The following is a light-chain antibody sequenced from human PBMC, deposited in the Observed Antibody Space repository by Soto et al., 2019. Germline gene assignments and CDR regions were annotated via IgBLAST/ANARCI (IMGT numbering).Light chain of an antibody. CDR1: RNINRK. CDR3: QQYYDYPPLI. J-gene: IGKJ4*01. V-gene: IGKV3-15*01. Sequence: EIVMTQSPATLSVSPGERATLSCRASRNINRKLAWYQQKPGQAPRLLISGASTRATGIPARFSGSGSGTEFTLTFIRLQSEDPAVYYCQQYYDYPPLIFGGGTKVGIK. CDR2: GAS.